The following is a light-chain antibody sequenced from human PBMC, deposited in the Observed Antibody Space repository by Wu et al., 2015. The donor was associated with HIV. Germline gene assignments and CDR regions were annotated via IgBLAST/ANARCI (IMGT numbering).Light chain of an antibody. CDR1: QGISTY. CDR2: AAS. CDR3: QQLNSYPHY. Sequence: DIQLTQSPSFLSASVGDRVTITCRASQGISTYLAWYHQRPGKAPKLLIYAASTLQSGVPSRFSGSGSGTEFTLTISSLQPEDFATYYCQQLNSYPHYFGQGPRLEIK. V-gene: IGKV1-9*01. J-gene: IGKJ2*01.